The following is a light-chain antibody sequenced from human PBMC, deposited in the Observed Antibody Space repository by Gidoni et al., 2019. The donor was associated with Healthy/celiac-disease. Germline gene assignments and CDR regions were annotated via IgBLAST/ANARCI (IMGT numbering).Light chain of an antibody. Sequence: EMGLTRSAGTLSLSPGEKATLSCKASESVSSNYLAWYHQKPCQAPRLLIYGASSRATGIPDRCSGSASGTAFTLPISRLEPEDFAVYYCQQYGSSLSITFGQGTRLEIK. CDR3: QQYGSSLSIT. CDR2: GAS. CDR1: ESVSSNY. V-gene: IGKV3-20*01. J-gene: IGKJ5*01.